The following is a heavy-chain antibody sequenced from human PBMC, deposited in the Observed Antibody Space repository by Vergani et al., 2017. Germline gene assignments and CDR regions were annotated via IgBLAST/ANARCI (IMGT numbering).Heavy chain of an antibody. V-gene: IGHV4-39*01. CDR1: GGSISSSSYY. CDR2: IYYSGST. D-gene: IGHD3-3*01. CDR3: ARADYDCWSGYSHYFDY. Sequence: QLQLQESGPGLVKPSETLSLTCTVSGGSISSSSYYWGWIRQPPGKGLEWIGSIYYSGSTYYNPSLKSRVTISVDTSKNQFSLKLSSVTAADTAVYYCARADYDCWSGYSHYFDYWGQGTLVTVSS. J-gene: IGHJ4*02.